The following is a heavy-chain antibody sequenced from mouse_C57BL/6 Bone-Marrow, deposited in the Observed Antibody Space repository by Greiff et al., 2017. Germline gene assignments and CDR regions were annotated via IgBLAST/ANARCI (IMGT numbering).Heavy chain of an antibody. CDR3: ARARFRPYYYAMDY. CDR1: GYSITSGYY. V-gene: IGHV3-6*01. CDR2: ISYDGSN. Sequence: DVKLQESGPGLVKPSQSLSLTCSVTGYSITSGYYWNWIRQFPGNKLEWMGYISYDGSNNYNPSLKNRISINLDTSKNQFFLKLNSVTTEDTATYYCARARFRPYYYAMDYWGQGTSVTVSS. J-gene: IGHJ4*01.